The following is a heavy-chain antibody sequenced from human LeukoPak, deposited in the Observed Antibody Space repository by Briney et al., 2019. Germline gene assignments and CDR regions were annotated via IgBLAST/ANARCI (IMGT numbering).Heavy chain of an antibody. CDR3: ARGGSGYSYGKIDS. J-gene: IGHJ4*02. V-gene: IGHV3-7*01. CDR1: GFTFSSYW. CDR2: IKQDGSET. D-gene: IGHD5-18*01. Sequence: PGGSLRLSCAASGFTFSSYWVSWVRQAPGKGLEWVANIKQDGSETYCVDSVKGRFTISRDNAKNSLYLQMNSLRDEDTAVYYCARGGSGYSYGKIDSWGQGILVTVSS.